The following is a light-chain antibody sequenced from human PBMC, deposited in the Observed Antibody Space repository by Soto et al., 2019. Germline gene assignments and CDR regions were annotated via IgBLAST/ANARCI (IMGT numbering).Light chain of an antibody. Sequence: AIQMTQSPSSLSASVGDRVTITCRASQGIRNDLGWYQQKPGKAPKLLIYAASSLQSGVPSRFSGTGSGTDFTFTINSLQPEDFATYYRLQDDSYPLTFGGRTKVEIK. CDR1: QGIRND. CDR3: LQDDSYPLT. J-gene: IGKJ4*01. V-gene: IGKV1-6*01. CDR2: AAS.